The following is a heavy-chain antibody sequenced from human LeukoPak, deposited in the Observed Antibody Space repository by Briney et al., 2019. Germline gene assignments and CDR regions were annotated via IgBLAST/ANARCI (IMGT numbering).Heavy chain of an antibody. Sequence: PSETLSLTCAVYGGSFSGYYWGWIRQPPGKGLEWIGTIYYSGSTYYNPSLKSRVTISVDTSKNQFSLKLGSVTAADTAVYYCARQEVYCSSTSCYARGYSYGTFFDYWGQGTLVTVSS. V-gene: IGHV4-39*01. CDR3: ARQEVYCSSTSCYARGYSYGTFFDY. CDR2: IYYSGST. D-gene: IGHD2-2*01. CDR1: GGSFSGYY. J-gene: IGHJ4*02.